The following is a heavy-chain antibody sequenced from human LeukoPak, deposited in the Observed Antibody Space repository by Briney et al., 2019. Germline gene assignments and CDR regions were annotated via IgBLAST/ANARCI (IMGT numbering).Heavy chain of an antibody. V-gene: IGHV3-66*02. D-gene: IGHD4-23*01. Sequence: GGSLRLSCAASGFTVSNNFMTWVRQSPGKGLEYVSVIYAGSVTYYADSVKGRFTISRDNSKNTLYLQMNSLRAEDTAVYYCAKDLGVVTLYYFDYWGQGTLVTVSS. CDR3: AKDLGVVTLYYFDY. CDR1: GFTVSNNF. J-gene: IGHJ4*02. CDR2: IYAGSVT.